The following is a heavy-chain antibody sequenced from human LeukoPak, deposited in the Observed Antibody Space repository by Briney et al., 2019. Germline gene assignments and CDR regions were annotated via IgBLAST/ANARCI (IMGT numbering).Heavy chain of an antibody. Sequence: GESLKISCKGSGYSFTSYWIGWVRQMPGKDLEWMGIIYPGDSDTRYSPSFQGQVTISADKSISTAYLQWSSLKASDTAMYYCARDIGYRSSTSCPEGGYWGQGTLVTVSS. CDR3: ARDIGYRSSTSCPEGGY. V-gene: IGHV5-51*01. D-gene: IGHD2-2*01. CDR2: IYPGDSDT. J-gene: IGHJ4*02. CDR1: GYSFTSYW.